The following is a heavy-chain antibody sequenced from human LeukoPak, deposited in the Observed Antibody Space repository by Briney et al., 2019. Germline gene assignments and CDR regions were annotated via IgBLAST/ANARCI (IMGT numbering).Heavy chain of an antibody. CDR3: ATLTMIVVVGAFDI. Sequence: GGSLRLSCAASGFTFSSYEMNWVRQAPGKGLEWVSYISSSGSTIYYADFVKGRFTISRDNSKNTLYLQMNSLRAEDTAVYYCATLTMIVVVGAFDIWGQGTMVTVSS. D-gene: IGHD3-22*01. V-gene: IGHV3-48*03. J-gene: IGHJ3*02. CDR2: ISSSGSTI. CDR1: GFTFSSYE.